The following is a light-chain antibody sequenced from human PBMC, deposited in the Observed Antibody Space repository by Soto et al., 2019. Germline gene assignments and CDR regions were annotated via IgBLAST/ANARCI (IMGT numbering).Light chain of an antibody. V-gene: IGKV3-11*01. CDR2: DAS. CDR1: QSVASY. CDR3: QQRINWPLT. J-gene: IGKJ4*01. Sequence: EIVLTQSPATLSLSPGERGTLSCTAGQSVASYLAWYQQKPGQAPRLLIYDASSRASGIPARFSGSGSGTDFTLTISSLEPEDFAVYYCQQRINWPLTFGGGTKVDIK.